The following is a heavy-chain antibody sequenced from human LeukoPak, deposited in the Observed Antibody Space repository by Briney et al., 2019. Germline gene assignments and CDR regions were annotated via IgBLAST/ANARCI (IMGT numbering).Heavy chain of an antibody. CDR3: GGFGYEAAVDL. CDR1: GLTFSTYW. J-gene: IGHJ4*02. D-gene: IGHD6-13*01. V-gene: IGHV3-7*01. Sequence: GGSLRLSCAASGLTFSTYWMTWVRQAPGKGLEWVANIKPDGSETYYADRVKGRFTISRDNANNLLYLQMNSLRGEDTALYYCGGFGYEAAVDLWGQGALVTVSS. CDR2: IKPDGSET.